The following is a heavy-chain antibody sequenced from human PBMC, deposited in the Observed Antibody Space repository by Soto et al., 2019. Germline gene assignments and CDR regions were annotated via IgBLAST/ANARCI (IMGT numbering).Heavy chain of an antibody. CDR1: GYTFTSYY. CDR2: INPSGGST. V-gene: IGHV1-46*03. J-gene: IGHJ4*02. D-gene: IGHD5-12*01. Sequence: ASVKVSCKASGYTFTSYYLHWMRQAPGQGLEWMGIINPSGGSTTYAQKFQGRVTMTRDTSTSTVYMELSGLKSEDTAVYYCASSVATDGIDYWGQGTLVTVSS. CDR3: ASSVATDGIDY.